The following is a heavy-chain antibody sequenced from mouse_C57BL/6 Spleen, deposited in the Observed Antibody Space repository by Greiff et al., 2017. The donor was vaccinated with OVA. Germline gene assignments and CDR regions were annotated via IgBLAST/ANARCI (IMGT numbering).Heavy chain of an antibody. CDR2: ISAGGSYT. CDR3: ARPSGSYWYFDF. J-gene: IGHJ1*03. CDR1: GFTFSSYA. Sequence: EVKVVESGGGLVKPGGSLKLSCAASGFTFSSYAMSWVRQTPEKRLEWVATISAGGSYTYYPDNVKGRFTISRDNAKNNLYLQMSHLKSEDTAMYYCARPSGSYWYFDFWGTGTTVTVSS. D-gene: IGHD1-1*01. V-gene: IGHV5-4*03.